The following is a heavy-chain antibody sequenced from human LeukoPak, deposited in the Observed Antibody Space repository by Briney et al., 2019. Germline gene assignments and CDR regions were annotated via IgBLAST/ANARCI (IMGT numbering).Heavy chain of an antibody. J-gene: IGHJ5*02. CDR3: ARGSPSLRAPFDP. V-gene: IGHV1-18*01. CDR1: GYTFTNYA. CDR2: INTNNGNT. Sequence: ASVKVSCKASGYTFTNYAFSWVRQAPGQGLEWMGWINTNNGNTNYVKRLQGRVTMTTDTSTSTAYMELRSLRSDDTAVYYCARGSPSLRAPFDPWGQGTLVIVSS. D-gene: IGHD3-10*01.